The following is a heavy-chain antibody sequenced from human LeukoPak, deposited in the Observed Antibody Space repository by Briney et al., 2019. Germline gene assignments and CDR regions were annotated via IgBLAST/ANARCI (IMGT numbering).Heavy chain of an antibody. CDR2: ISGSGGST. V-gene: IGHV3-23*01. CDR3: AKQLGYCSDGSCYFPY. D-gene: IGHD2-15*01. CDR1: GFTFSNYA. Sequence: PGGSLRLSCAVSGFTFSNYAMSWVRQAPGKGLEWVSGISGSGGSTFYADSVKGRFTISRDNSKNTLYLQMNSLRAEDTAVYYCAKQLGYCSDGSCYFPYWGQGTLVTVSS. J-gene: IGHJ4*02.